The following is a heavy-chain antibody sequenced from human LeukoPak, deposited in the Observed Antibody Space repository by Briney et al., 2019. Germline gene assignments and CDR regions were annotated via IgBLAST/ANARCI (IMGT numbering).Heavy chain of an antibody. J-gene: IGHJ4*02. CDR3: AKVGPYDILTGYYSI. D-gene: IGHD3-9*01. Sequence: PGGSLRLSCAASGFTFDDYAMHWVRQAPGKGLEWVSGISWNSASIGYADSVKGRFTISRDNAKISLYLQMNSLRAEDTALYYCAKVGPYDILTGYYSIWGQGTLVTVSS. CDR2: ISWNSASI. V-gene: IGHV3-9*01. CDR1: GFTFDDYA.